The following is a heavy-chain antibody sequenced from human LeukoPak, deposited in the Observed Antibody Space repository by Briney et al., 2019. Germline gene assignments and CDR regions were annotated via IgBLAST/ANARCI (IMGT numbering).Heavy chain of an antibody. V-gene: IGHV1-2*02. D-gene: IGHD6-19*01. CDR2: ITPSDGA. CDR1: GYTFTAYA. CDR3: ARGGDSGSYGAY. Sequence: ASVKVSCKSSGYTFTAYAMHWVRQAPGQGLEWMGWITPSDGANYAQKFQGRVTMTRDTSISTAYMELSRLRSDDTAVYYCARGGDSGSYGAYWGQGTLVTVSS. J-gene: IGHJ4*02.